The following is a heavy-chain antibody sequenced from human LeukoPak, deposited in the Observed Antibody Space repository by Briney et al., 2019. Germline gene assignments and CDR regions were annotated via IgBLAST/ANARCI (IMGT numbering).Heavy chain of an antibody. CDR2: IYYSGST. CDR3: ASSYSSSWYYFDY. Sequence: PSETLSLTCTVSGGSISSYYWSWIRQPPGKGLEWIGYIYYSGSTNYNPSLKSRVTISVDTSKNQFSLKLGSVTAADTAVCYCASSYSSSWYYFDYWGQGTLVTVSS. V-gene: IGHV4-59*01. CDR1: GGSISSYY. D-gene: IGHD6-13*01. J-gene: IGHJ4*02.